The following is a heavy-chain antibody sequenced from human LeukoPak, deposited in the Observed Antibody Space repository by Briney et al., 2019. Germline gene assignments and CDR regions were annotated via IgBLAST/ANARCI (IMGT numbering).Heavy chain of an antibody. CDR2: INPNSGGT. V-gene: IGHV1-2*02. Sequence: ASVTVSCKASGYTFTGYHMHWVRQAPGQGLEWMGWINPNSGGTNYAQKFQGRVTMTRDTSISTAYMELSRLRSDDTAVYYCAREVSILGYYYYMDVWGKGTTVTVSS. CDR3: AREVSILGYYYYMDV. J-gene: IGHJ6*03. D-gene: IGHD6-6*01. CDR1: GYTFTGYH.